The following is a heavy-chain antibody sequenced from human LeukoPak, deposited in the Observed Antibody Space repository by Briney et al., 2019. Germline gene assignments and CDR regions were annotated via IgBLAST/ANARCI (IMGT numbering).Heavy chain of an antibody. Sequence: GASVKVSRKASGGTFSSYAISWVRQAPGQGLEWMGRIIPILGIANYAQKFQGRVTITADKSTSTAYMELSSLRSEDMAVYYCARVGGSGYSYGATYYYYGMDVWGQGTTVTVSS. CDR1: GGTFSSYA. CDR2: IIPILGIA. D-gene: IGHD5-18*01. J-gene: IGHJ6*02. CDR3: ARVGGSGYSYGATYYYYGMDV. V-gene: IGHV1-69*04.